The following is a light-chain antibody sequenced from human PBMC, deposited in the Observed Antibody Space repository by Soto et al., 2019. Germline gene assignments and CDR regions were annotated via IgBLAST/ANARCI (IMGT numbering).Light chain of an antibody. CDR1: QSVSSSY. J-gene: IGKJ5*01. Sequence: EIVFTQSPGTLSLSPGERATLSCRASQSVSSSYLAWCQQKPGQAPRVLIYGASSRATGIPDRFSGSGSGTDFTLTISRLEPEDSAVYYCQQYGTLITFGQGTRLEIK. CDR3: QQYGTLIT. CDR2: GAS. V-gene: IGKV3-20*01.